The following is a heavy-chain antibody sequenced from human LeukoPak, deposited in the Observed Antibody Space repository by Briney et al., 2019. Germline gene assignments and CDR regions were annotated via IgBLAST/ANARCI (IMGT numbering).Heavy chain of an antibody. V-gene: IGHV1-18*01. J-gene: IGHJ3*02. D-gene: IGHD3-10*01. CDR2: ISTYNGNT. CDR3: ARAPFGSGTHDTFDI. Sequence: ASVEVSCKASAYTFTTHDITWVRQAPGLGLEWMGWISTYNGNTKYAQTLQGRVTMTTDTSTSTAYMELRSLRSDDTAVYYCARAPFGSGTHDTFDIWGQGTMVTVSS. CDR1: AYTFTTHD.